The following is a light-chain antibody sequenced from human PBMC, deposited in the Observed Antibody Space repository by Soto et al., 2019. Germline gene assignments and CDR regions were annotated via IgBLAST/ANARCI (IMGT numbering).Light chain of an antibody. Sequence: QSVLTQPRSVSGSPGQSVTISCTGTSSDVGGYNYVSWYQQHPGKAPKLMIYDVSKRPSGVPDRFSGSKSGNTASLTISGLQAEDEADYYCCSYAGSYTFHVFGTGTKVPVL. V-gene: IGLV2-11*01. J-gene: IGLJ1*01. CDR3: CSYAGSYTFHV. CDR1: SSDVGGYNY. CDR2: DVS.